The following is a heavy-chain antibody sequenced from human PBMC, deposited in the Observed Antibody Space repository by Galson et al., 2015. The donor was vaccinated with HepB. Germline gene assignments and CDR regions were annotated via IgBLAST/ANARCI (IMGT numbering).Heavy chain of an antibody. Sequence: SVKVSCKASGYTFTSYGISWVRQAPGQGLEWMGGIIPIFGTANYAQKFQGRVTITADESTSTAYMELSSLRSEDTAVYYCASRELRYFDWLLDYWGQGTLVTVSS. CDR1: GYTFTSYG. CDR3: ASRELRYFDWLLDY. CDR2: IIPIFGTA. D-gene: IGHD3-9*01. J-gene: IGHJ4*02. V-gene: IGHV1-69*13.